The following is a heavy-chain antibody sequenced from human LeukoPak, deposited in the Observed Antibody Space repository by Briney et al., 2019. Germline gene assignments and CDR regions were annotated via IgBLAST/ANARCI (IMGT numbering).Heavy chain of an antibody. CDR1: GHTFTYRY. J-gene: IGHJ4*02. V-gene: IGHV1-45*02. Sequence: GASVKVSCKASGHTFTYRYLHWVRQAPGQALEWMGWLTPFNGNTNYAQKFQDRVTITRDKSMNTAYMELSSLVSEDTAMYYCAIDYGGSQSFDYWGQGTLVTVSS. CDR3: AIDYGGSQSFDY. D-gene: IGHD4-23*01. CDR2: LTPFNGNT.